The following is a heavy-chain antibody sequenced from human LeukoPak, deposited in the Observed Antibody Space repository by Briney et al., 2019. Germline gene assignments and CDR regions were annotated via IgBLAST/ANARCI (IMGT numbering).Heavy chain of an antibody. CDR2: IYYSGST. J-gene: IGHJ3*02. CDR1: GGSISSYY. D-gene: IGHD2-21*02. Sequence: DPSETLSLTCTVSGGSISSYYWSWIRQPPGKGLEWIGYIYYSGSTNYNPSLKSRVTISVDTSKNQFSLKLSSVTAADTAAYYCARLAYCGGDCSDAFDIWGQGTMVTVSS. CDR3: ARLAYCGGDCSDAFDI. V-gene: IGHV4-59*01.